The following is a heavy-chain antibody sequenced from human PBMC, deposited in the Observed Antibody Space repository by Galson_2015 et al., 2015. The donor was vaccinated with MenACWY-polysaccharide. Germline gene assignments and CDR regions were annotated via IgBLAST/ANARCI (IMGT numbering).Heavy chain of an antibody. Sequence: SLRLSCAASGFTFSTYWMSWVRQTPGKGLEWLANIREDGGAKYYVDSVKGRFTISRDNAKNSLYLQLNSLRAEDTAVYFCAIGSPGYGGYECWGQGTLATVSS. V-gene: IGHV3-7*01. CDR2: IREDGGAK. J-gene: IGHJ4*02. CDR3: AIGSPGYGGYEC. CDR1: GFTFSTYW. D-gene: IGHD5-12*01.